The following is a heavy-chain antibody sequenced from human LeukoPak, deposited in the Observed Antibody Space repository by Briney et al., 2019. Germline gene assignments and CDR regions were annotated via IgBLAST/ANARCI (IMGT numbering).Heavy chain of an antibody. CDR2: IGISEGST. CDR3: ARRKDSSSPFDH. J-gene: IGHJ4*02. V-gene: IGHV3-64*01. D-gene: IGHD6-13*01. Sequence: GGSLRLSCAASGFTFRSYAMHWVRQAPGKGLEYVSAIGISEGSTFYANSVKGRFTISRDNSKNTVYLQMGSLRAEDMAVYFCARRKDSSSPFDHWGQGTLVTVSS. CDR1: GFTFRSYA.